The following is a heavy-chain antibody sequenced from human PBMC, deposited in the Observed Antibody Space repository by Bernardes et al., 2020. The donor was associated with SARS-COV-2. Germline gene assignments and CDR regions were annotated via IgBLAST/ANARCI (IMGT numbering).Heavy chain of an antibody. CDR3: AKGGGPFEY. CDR2: IYSSGST. J-gene: IGHJ4*02. V-gene: IGHV4-59*01. Sequence: SETLSLTCTVSGGSMHSDYWSWIRQPPGKGLEWIGYIYSSGSTKYSPSLENRVVISIDTSKNQFSLKVSSVTAADTAIYYCAKGGGPFEYWGQGALVTVSA. CDR1: GGSMHSDY. D-gene: IGHD2-15*01.